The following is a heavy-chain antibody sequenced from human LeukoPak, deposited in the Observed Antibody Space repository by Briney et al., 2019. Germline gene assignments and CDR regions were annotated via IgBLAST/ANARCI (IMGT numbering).Heavy chain of an antibody. CDR3: ARVRGGFVLRFLEWSPSYFDY. CDR2: INHSGST. J-gene: IGHJ4*02. V-gene: IGHV4-34*01. D-gene: IGHD3-3*01. Sequence: SETLSLTCAVYGGSFSGYYWSWIRQPPGKGLEWIGEINHSGSTNYNPSLKSRVTISVDTSKNQFSLKLSSVTAADTAVYYCARVRGGFVLRFLEWSPSYFDYWGQGTLVTVSS. CDR1: GGSFSGYY.